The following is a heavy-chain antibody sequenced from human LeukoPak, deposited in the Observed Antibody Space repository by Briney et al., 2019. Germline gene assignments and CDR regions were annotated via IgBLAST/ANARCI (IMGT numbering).Heavy chain of an antibody. D-gene: IGHD3-3*01. V-gene: IGHV1-2*02. CDR1: GYTFTSYG. J-gene: IGHJ5*02. CDR3: ARDSYDFWSGSMYNWFDP. CDR2: IDPNSGGT. Sequence: ASVKVSCKASGYTFTSYGISWVRQAPGQGLEWMGWIDPNSGGTNYAQKFQGRVTMTRDTSISTAYMELSRLRSDGTAVYYCARDSYDFWSGSMYNWFDPWGQGTLVTVSS.